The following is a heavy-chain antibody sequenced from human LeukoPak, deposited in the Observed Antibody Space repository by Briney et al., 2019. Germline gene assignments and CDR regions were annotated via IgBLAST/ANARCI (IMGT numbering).Heavy chain of an antibody. D-gene: IGHD3-22*01. CDR1: GFTFSSYA. Sequence: GGSLRLSCAASGFTFSSYAMSWVRQAPGKGLEWVSAISGSGGSTYYADSMKGRFTISRDNSKNTLYLQMNSLRAEDTAVYYCAKRYYDSSGFDYWGQGTLVTVSS. J-gene: IGHJ4*02. CDR2: ISGSGGST. V-gene: IGHV3-23*01. CDR3: AKRYYDSSGFDY.